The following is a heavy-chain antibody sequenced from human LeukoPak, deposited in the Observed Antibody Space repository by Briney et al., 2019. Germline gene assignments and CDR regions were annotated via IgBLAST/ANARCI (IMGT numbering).Heavy chain of an antibody. CDR2: ISAYNGNT. Sequence: GASVTVSCKASGYTFTRYGISWVRQAPGQGLEWMGWISAYNGNTNYAQKLQGRVTMTTDTSTSTAYMELRSLRSDDTAVYYCARGGDYYDSSGYYFSAFDIWGQGTMVTVSS. CDR3: ARGGDYYDSSGYYFSAFDI. J-gene: IGHJ3*02. V-gene: IGHV1-18*01. CDR1: GYTFTRYG. D-gene: IGHD3-22*01.